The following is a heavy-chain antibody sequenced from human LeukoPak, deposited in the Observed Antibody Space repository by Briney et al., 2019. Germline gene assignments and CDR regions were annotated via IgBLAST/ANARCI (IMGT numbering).Heavy chain of an antibody. Sequence: SASLSLTCAVYGRSFSGYYRSWVRQPPGKGLEWIGEINHSGSTNYNPSVKSRVTISVDKSKNQLSLKMSSVTAADTAVYYCAKGPVARPSVGAFGIWGQGTMVT. J-gene: IGHJ3*02. V-gene: IGHV4-34*01. CDR2: INHSGST. CDR1: GRSFSGYY. CDR3: AKGPVARPSVGAFGI. D-gene: IGHD2-15*01.